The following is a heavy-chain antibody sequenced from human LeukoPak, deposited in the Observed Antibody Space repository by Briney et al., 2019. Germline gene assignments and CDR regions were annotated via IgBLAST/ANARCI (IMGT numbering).Heavy chain of an antibody. J-gene: IGHJ4*02. Sequence: SATLSLTCAVYGGSFSGYYWSWIRQPPGKGLEWIGEINHSGSTNYNPSLKSRVTISVDTSKNQFSLKLSSVTAADTAVYYCARDRAAAGLGWGQGTLVTVSS. CDR1: GGSFSGYY. CDR2: INHSGST. D-gene: IGHD6-13*01. V-gene: IGHV4-34*01. CDR3: ARDRAAAGLG.